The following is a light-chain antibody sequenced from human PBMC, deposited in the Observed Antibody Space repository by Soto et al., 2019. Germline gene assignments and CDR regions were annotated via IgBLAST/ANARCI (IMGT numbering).Light chain of an antibody. J-gene: IGLJ2*01. V-gene: IGLV2-8*01. CDR3: SSDGGRHNVV. Sequence: QSALTQPPSASGSPGQSVTISCTGTSSDVGAYNYVSWYQQHPGKAPKLMLFEVSQRPSGVPDRFSGSKSGNTASLTVSGLLAEDEADYCCSSDGGRHNVVFGGGTKLTVL. CDR2: EVS. CDR1: SSDVGAYNY.